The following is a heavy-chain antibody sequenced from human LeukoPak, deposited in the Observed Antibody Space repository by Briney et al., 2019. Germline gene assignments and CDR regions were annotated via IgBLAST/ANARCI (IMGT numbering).Heavy chain of an antibody. CDR1: GFTFDDYA. CDR3: AKGRDKYQLLSKNWFDP. J-gene: IGHJ5*02. V-gene: IGHV3-9*01. Sequence: GGSLRLSCAASGFTFDDYATHWVRQAPGKGLEWVSGISWNSGSIGYADSVKGRFTISRDNAKNSLYLQMNSLRAEDTALYYCAKGRDKYQLLSKNWFDPWGQGTLVTVSS. D-gene: IGHD2-2*01. CDR2: ISWNSGSI.